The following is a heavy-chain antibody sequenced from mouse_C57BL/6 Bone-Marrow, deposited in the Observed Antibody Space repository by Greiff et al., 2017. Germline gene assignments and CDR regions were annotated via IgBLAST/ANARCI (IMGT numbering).Heavy chain of an antibody. D-gene: IGHD1-1*01. CDR2: IDPSDSYT. V-gene: IGHV1-59*01. CDR1: GYTFTSYW. Sequence: QVQLQQPGAELVRPGTSVKLSCKASGYTFTSYWMHWVKQRPGQGLEWIGVIDPSDSYTNYNQKFKGKATLTVDTSSSTAYMQLSSLTAEDSAVYYCARMDYGSSYGWYFDVWGTGTTVTVSS. J-gene: IGHJ1*03. CDR3: ARMDYGSSYGWYFDV.